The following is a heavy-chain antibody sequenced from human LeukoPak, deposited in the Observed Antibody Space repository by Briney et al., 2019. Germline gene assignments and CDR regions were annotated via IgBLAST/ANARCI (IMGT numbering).Heavy chain of an antibody. CDR2: ITSSGETT. CDR1: GSIPFNSYS. Sequence: PGGSLRLSCAASGSIPFNSYSMSWVRQAPGKGLEWVSAITSSGETTYYADSVKGRFTISRDNSKNMVYLRMNSLRAEDAATYYCAKMQGYFDYWGQGSLVTVSS. V-gene: IGHV3-23*01. J-gene: IGHJ4*02. CDR3: AKMQGYFDY.